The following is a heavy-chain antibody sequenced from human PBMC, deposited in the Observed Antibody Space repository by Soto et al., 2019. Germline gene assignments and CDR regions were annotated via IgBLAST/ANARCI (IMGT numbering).Heavy chain of an antibody. CDR1: GFTFSGYW. V-gene: IGHV3-7*05. Sequence: EVKLVESGGGLVKPGGSLRLPCEASGFTFSGYWMKWVRQAPGKGLEWVATIKEDGSEKYYVDSVKGRFTISRDSAKNSVHLQMNSLRVEDTAVYYCASTRGYWGQGTLVTVSS. CDR3: ASTRGY. D-gene: IGHD3-3*01. J-gene: IGHJ4*02. CDR2: IKEDGSEK.